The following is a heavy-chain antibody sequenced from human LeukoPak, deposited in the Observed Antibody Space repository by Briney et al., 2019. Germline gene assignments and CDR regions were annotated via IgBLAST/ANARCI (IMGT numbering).Heavy chain of an antibody. Sequence: SETLSLTCTVSGGSISSGGYYWSWIRQHPGKGLEWIGYIYYSGSTNYNPSLKSRVTISVDTSKNQFSLKLSSVTAADTAVYYCASASRFLEWLPLYYYYGMDVWGQGTTVTVSS. V-gene: IGHV4-31*03. CDR3: ASASRFLEWLPLYYYYGMDV. CDR1: GGSISSGGYY. J-gene: IGHJ6*02. CDR2: IYYSGST. D-gene: IGHD3-3*01.